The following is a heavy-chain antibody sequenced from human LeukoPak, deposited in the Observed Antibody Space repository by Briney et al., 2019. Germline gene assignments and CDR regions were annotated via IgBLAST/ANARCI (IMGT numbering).Heavy chain of an antibody. J-gene: IGHJ4*02. D-gene: IGHD1-26*01. CDR2: IKQDGSEK. CDR3: ARARGSYSHDY. V-gene: IGHV3-7*01. Sequence: PGGSLRLSCAASGFTFSNYWMTWVRQAPGKGLEGVANIKQDGSEKYYVDSVKGRFTISRDNAKNSLYLQMNSLRAEDTAMYYCARARGSYSHDYWGQGTLVTVSS. CDR1: GFTFSNYW.